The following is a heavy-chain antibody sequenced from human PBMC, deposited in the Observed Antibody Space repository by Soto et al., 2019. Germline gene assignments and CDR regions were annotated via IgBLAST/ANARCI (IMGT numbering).Heavy chain of an antibody. CDR2: IYPGDSDT. V-gene: IGHV5-51*01. CDR1: GYSFTSYW. Sequence: GESLKISCKGSGYSFTSYWIGWVRQMPGKGLEWMGIIYPGDSDTRYSPSFQGQVTISADKSISTAYLQWGSLKASDTAMYYCARHPIVATITPTGYYYYMDVWGKGTTVTVSS. J-gene: IGHJ6*03. CDR3: ARHPIVATITPTGYYYYMDV. D-gene: IGHD5-12*01.